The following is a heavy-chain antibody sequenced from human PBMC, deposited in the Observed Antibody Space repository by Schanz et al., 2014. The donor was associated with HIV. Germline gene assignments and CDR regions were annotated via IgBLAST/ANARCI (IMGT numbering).Heavy chain of an antibody. V-gene: IGHV1-69*06. J-gene: IGHJ6*02. Sequence: QVQLVQSGAEVKKPGASVKVSCKASGYTFTSHGITWLRQAPGQGLEWMGGIIPIFGTTNYAQKFQGRVTITADKSTTTSYMELSSLRSEDTAVYYCARTVVPAKREYAMDVWGQGTTVSVSS. D-gene: IGHD2-2*01. CDR1: GYTFTSHG. CDR2: IIPIFGTT. CDR3: ARTVVPAKREYAMDV.